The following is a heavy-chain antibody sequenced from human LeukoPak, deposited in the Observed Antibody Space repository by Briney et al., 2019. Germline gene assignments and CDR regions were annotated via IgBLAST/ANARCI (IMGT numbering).Heavy chain of an antibody. CDR3: ARDAIAAAGTQLPYYYYYMDV. CDR2: INSNSGGT. CDR1: GYTFTGYY. V-gene: IGHV1-2*02. Sequence: RASVKVSCKTSGYTFTGYYMHWVRQAPGQGLEWMGWINSNSGGTNYAQKFQGRVTMTRDTSISTAYMDLSRLRSDDTAVYYCARDAIAAAGTQLPYYYYYMDVWGKGTMVTISS. J-gene: IGHJ6*03. D-gene: IGHD6-13*01.